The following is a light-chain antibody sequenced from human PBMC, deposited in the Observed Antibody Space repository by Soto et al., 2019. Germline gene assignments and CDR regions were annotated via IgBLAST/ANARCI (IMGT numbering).Light chain of an antibody. CDR3: ASYTSSNSLYV. J-gene: IGLJ1*01. Sequence: QSVLTQPASVSGSPGQSITISCTGTSSDVGGYNYVSWYQQLPGKAPKLIIYDVNNRSPGVSNRFSASKSANAASLTISGLQAEDEADYYCASYTSSNSLYVFGTGTKVTV. CDR1: SSDVGGYNY. CDR2: DVN. V-gene: IGLV2-14*03.